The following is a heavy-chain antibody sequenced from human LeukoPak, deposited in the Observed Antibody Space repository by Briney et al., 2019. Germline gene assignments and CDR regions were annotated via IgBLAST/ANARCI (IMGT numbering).Heavy chain of an antibody. CDR3: ARGAAYYYDSTHAFDI. CDR2: IYYSGST. V-gene: IGHV4-39*07. D-gene: IGHD3-22*01. CDR1: GGSISSSSYY. J-gene: IGHJ3*02. Sequence: RPSETLSLTCTVSGGSISSSSYYWGWIRQPPGKGLEWIGSIYYSGSTYYNPSLKSRVTISVDTSKNQFSLKLSSVTAADTAVYYCARGAAYYYDSTHAFDIWGQGTMVTVSS.